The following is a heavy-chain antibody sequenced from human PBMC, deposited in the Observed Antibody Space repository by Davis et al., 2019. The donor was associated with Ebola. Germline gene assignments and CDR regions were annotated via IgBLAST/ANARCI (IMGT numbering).Heavy chain of an antibody. CDR2: IYHSGST. Sequence: SETLSLTCTVSGYSISRGFSWGWIRQPPGKGLEWIGSIYHSGSTNYSPSLKRRVTISADTSKNQFSLRLSSVTAADTAIYYCAIDYVYWGQGTLVAVSS. J-gene: IGHJ4*02. CDR3: AIDYVY. CDR1: GYSISRGFS. D-gene: IGHD1-14*01. V-gene: IGHV4-38-2*02.